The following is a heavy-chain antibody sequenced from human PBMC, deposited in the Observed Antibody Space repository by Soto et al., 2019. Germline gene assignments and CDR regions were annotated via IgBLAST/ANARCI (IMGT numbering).Heavy chain of an antibody. CDR2: IYWYDDK. CDR1: GFSLSTSGVG. CDR3: AHRSGHYDDIWGSYRYPGAFDI. J-gene: IGHJ3*02. V-gene: IGHV2-5*01. Sequence: QITLKESGPTLVKPTQTLTLTCTFSGFSLSTSGVGVGWIRQPPGKALEWLALIYWYDDKRYSPSPKSRLTITTDTTKNQVVLTLTSMDPVDTATYYCAHRSGHYDDIWGSYRYPGAFDIWGQGTMVTVSS. D-gene: IGHD3-16*02.